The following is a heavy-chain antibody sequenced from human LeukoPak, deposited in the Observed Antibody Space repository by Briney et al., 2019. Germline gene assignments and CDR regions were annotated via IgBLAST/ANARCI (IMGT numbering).Heavy chain of an antibody. CDR1: GGSFSGYY. J-gene: IGHJ6*02. CDR2: INHSGST. Sequence: TSETLSLTCAVYGGSFSGYYWSWIRQPPGKGLEWIGEINHSGSTNFNPSLKSRVTISVYTSKNQFSLKLSSVTAADTAVYYCASLAVAASTGGMDVWGQGTTVTVSS. D-gene: IGHD6-13*01. V-gene: IGHV4-34*01. CDR3: ASLAVAASTGGMDV.